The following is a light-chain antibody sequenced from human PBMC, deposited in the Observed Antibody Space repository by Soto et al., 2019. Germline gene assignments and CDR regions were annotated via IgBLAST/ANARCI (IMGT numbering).Light chain of an antibody. V-gene: IGKV3-15*01. Sequence: EIVMTQSPATLSVSPGERATLSCRASQSVSSNLAWYQQKPGQAPRLLIYGASTRATGIPARFSGSGCGTEFTLTISSLQSEDFAVYYCQQYNNWPLWTFGQGTKVDIK. CDR3: QQYNNWPLWT. CDR1: QSVSSN. J-gene: IGKJ1*01. CDR2: GAS.